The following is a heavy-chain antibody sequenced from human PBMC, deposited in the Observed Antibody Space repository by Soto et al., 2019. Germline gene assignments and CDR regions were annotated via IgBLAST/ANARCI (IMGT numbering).Heavy chain of an antibody. D-gene: IGHD2-2*01. V-gene: IGHV4-59*01. CDR2: IYYSGST. Sequence: SETLSLTCTVSGGSISSYYWSWIRQPPGKGLEWIGYIYYSGSTNYNPSLKSRVTISVDTSKNQFSLKLSSVTAADTAVYYCARFRDGYQMRKNGFDPWGQGTLVTVSS. J-gene: IGHJ5*02. CDR1: GGSISSYY. CDR3: ARFRDGYQMRKNGFDP.